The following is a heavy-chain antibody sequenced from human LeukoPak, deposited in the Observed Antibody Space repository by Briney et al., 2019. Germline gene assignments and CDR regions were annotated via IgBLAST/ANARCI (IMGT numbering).Heavy chain of an antibody. CDR1: GFSFDDYA. J-gene: IGHJ3*02. Sequence: PGGSLRLSCAASGFSFDDYAMHWVRQGPGKSLEWVSLISGDGGTIYYADSVKGRFTISRDNSKNSLYLQMNSLSVEDTALYYCAKEIYPTAVAPDIWGYGTMVRVSS. V-gene: IGHV3-43*02. CDR2: ISGDGGTI. D-gene: IGHD2-21*02. CDR3: AKEIYPTAVAPDI.